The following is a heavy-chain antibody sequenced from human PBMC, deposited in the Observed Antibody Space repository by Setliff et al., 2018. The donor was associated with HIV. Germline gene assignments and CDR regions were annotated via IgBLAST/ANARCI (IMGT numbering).Heavy chain of an antibody. CDR3: ARSVYGSEYYPYYGMDV. Sequence: PSETLSLTCTVSGGSITSSGHYWGWIRQPPGKGLEWIVTIHHTGKTYYNPSLKSRVTISVDTSKNQISLDLTSVTAADTAVYYCARSVYGSEYYPYYGMDVWGQGTTVTVSS. D-gene: IGHD2-15*01. CDR1: GGSITSSGHY. CDR2: IHHTGKT. J-gene: IGHJ6*02. V-gene: IGHV4-39*07.